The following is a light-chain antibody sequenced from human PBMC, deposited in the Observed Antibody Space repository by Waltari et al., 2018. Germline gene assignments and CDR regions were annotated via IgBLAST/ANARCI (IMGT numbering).Light chain of an antibody. CDR2: RNN. CDR3: AAWDDSLSGTGV. V-gene: IGLV1-47*01. J-gene: IGLJ2*01. Sequence: QSVLTQPPSASETPGQRVTISCPGSTPNIGHTYVYWYQQLPGTAPKLLIYRNNQRPSGVPDRFSGSKSGTSASLAISGLRSEDEADYYCAAWDDSLSGTGVFGGGTKLTVL. CDR1: TPNIGHTY.